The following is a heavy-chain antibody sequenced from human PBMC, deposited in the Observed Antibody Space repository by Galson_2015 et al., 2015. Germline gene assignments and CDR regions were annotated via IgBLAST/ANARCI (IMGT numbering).Heavy chain of an antibody. Sequence: SLRLSCAASGLTFRSYDMHWVRQAPGKGLEWVAVISYDGSNKKYADSVKGRFTVSRDSSKNTLYLQMNSLRAEDTAVYFCASAYYYYHDAYRDYWGQGTLVTVSS. V-gene: IGHV3-30*03. CDR1: GLTFRSYD. J-gene: IGHJ4*02. CDR2: ISYDGSNK. CDR3: ASAYYYYHDAYRDY. D-gene: IGHD3-10*01.